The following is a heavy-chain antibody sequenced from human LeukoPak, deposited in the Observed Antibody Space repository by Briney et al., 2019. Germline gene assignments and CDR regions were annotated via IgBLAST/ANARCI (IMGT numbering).Heavy chain of an antibody. Sequence: GESLKISWKGAGYSFTSYWIGWGRQMPGKGVGWMGIIYPGDSDTRYSPSFQGEVTISADKSISTAYLQWSSLKASDTAMYYCASPVSSTLWRGYPYSFDYWGQGTLVTVSS. CDR2: IYPGDSDT. V-gene: IGHV5-51*01. CDR1: GYSFTSYW. J-gene: IGHJ4*02. CDR3: ASPVSSTLWRGYPYSFDY. D-gene: IGHD3-3*01.